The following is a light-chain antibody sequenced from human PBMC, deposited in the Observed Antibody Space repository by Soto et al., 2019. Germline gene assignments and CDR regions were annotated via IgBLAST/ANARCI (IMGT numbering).Light chain of an antibody. CDR1: SSDVGGYNY. CDR3: SSYAGSSNV. CDR2: EVN. V-gene: IGLV2-8*01. J-gene: IGLJ1*01. Sequence: QSALTQPPSASGSPGQSVAISCTGTSSDVGGYNYVSWYQQHPGKAPKLMIYEVNKRPSGVPDRFSGSKSGNTASLTVSGLPAEDEADYYCSSYAGSSNVFGTGTKVTAL.